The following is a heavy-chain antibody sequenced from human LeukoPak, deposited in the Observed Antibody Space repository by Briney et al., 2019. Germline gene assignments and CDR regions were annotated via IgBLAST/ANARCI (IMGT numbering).Heavy chain of an antibody. CDR3: AITRGNGNDAFAI. CDR2: IGAGGTFT. D-gene: IGHD1-1*01. CDR1: GFTFSSYA. J-gene: IGHJ3*02. V-gene: IGHV3-23*01. Sequence: PGGSLRLSCTASGFTFSSYAMNWVRQAPGKGLEWVSGIGAGGTFTYYADSVKGRFTISRDNSRNTLYLQMNSLRADDTAVYYCAITRGNGNDAFAIWGQGTMVTVSS.